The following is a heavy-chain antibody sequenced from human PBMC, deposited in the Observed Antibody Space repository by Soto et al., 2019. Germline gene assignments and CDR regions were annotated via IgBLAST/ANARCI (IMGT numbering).Heavy chain of an antibody. V-gene: IGHV3-30*04. D-gene: IGHD1-26*01. J-gene: IGHJ6*02. CDR1: GFTFSKYA. CDR3: ARSPDTKGDYYYYRMDV. CDR2: ISYDESNK. Sequence: GGSLRLSCAASGFTFSKYAMHWVRQAPGKGLEWVTFISYDESNKYYAGSVKGRFTISRDNSKNTLYLQMNGLRAEDAAVYYCARSPDTKGDYYYYRMDVWGQGTTVTVSS.